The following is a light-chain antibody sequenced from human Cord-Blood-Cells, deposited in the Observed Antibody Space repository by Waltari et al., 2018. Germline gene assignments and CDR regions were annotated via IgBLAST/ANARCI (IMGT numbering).Light chain of an antibody. V-gene: IGLV2-8*01. J-gene: IGLJ2*01. CDR1: SRAVGGYNY. CDR3: SSYAGSNNLV. CDR2: EVS. Sequence: QSALTQPPSASGSPGQSVTISCTGTSRAVGGYNYVSWYQQHPAKAPKLMIYEVSKRPSGVPDRVSGSKSGNTASLTVSGLQAEDEADYYCSSYAGSNNLVFGGGTKLTVL.